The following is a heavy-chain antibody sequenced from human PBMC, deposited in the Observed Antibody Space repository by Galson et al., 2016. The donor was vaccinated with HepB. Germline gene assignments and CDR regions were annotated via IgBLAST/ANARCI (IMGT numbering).Heavy chain of an antibody. CDR2: IYYSGST. D-gene: IGHD3-10*01. J-gene: IGHJ4*02. CDR1: GGSITDYY. V-gene: IGHV4-59*01. Sequence: SETLSLTCNVSGGSITDYYWNWIRQPPGKGLEWIGYIYYSGSTNYNPSLKSRVTISVDMSKNQFYLNLTSVTSADTAVYYCTRESGSGSYVYLDSWGRGALVTVSS. CDR3: TRESGSGSYVYLDS.